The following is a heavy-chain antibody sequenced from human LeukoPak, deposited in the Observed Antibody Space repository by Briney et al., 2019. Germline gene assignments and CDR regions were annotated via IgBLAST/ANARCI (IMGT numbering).Heavy chain of an antibody. CDR2: ISSSGSTI. V-gene: IGHV3-48*03. J-gene: IGHJ4*02. D-gene: IGHD3-9*01. Sequence: PGGSLRLSCAASGFTFSSYEMNWVRQAPGKGLEWVSYISSSGSTIYYADSVKGRFTISRDNAKNSLYLQMNSLRAEDTAVYYCARDGVNDILTFGGVVFDYWGQGTLVTVSS. CDR1: GFTFSSYE. CDR3: ARDGVNDILTFGGVVFDY.